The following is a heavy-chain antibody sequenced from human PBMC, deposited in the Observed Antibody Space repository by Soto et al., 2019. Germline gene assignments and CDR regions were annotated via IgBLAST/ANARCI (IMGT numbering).Heavy chain of an antibody. J-gene: IGHJ4*02. V-gene: IGHV4-59*08. CDR2: MHNSGST. Sequence: SETLCLTCTVSGGSISSYYWRWIRQPPGKGLEWIGYMHNSGSTKYNPSLKSRVTISADTSKNQFSLKLSSVTAADSAVYYCARGHYDFWSGYFATIDYWGQGTLVTVSS. CDR3: ARGHYDFWSGYFATIDY. D-gene: IGHD3-3*01. CDR1: GGSISSYY.